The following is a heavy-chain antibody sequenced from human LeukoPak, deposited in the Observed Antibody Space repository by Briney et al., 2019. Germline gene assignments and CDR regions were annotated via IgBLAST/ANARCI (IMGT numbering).Heavy chain of an antibody. CDR1: GGSFSGYY. CDR2: INHSGST. D-gene: IGHD4-17*01. CDR3: ARHMYYGDRIAYYYMDV. V-gene: IGHV4-34*01. J-gene: IGHJ6*03. Sequence: SETLSLTCAVYGGSFSGYYWSWIRQPPGKGLEWIGEINHSGSTNYNPSLKSRVTISVDTSKNQFSLKLSSVTAADTAVYYCARHMYYGDRIAYYYMDVWGKGTTVTISS.